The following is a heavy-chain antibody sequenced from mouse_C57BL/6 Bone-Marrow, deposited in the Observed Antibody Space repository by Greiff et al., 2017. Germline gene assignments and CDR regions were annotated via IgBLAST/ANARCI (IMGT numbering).Heavy chain of an antibody. CDR2: ILPGSGST. D-gene: IGHD1-1*01. J-gene: IGHJ1*03. Sequence: QVQLQQSGAELMKPGASVKLSCTATGYTFTGYWIEWVKQRPGHGLEWIGEILPGSGSTNYNEKFKGKATFTADTSSNTAYMQHSSLTTEDSAIDYWARDYYGGSYGWYFDVWGTGTTVTVSS. CDR3: ARDYYGGSYGWYFDV. V-gene: IGHV1-9*01. CDR1: GYTFTGYW.